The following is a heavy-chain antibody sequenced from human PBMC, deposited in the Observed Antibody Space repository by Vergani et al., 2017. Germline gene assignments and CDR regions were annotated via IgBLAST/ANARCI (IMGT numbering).Heavy chain of an antibody. Sequence: VQLLESGGGLVQPGGSLRLSCAASGFTFSSYGMHWVRQAPGKGLEWVAVIWYDGSNKYYADSVKGRFTISRDNSKNTLYLQMNSLRAEDTAVYYCARSLNDFWSGYSQYYYYGMDVWGQGTTVTVSS. CDR2: IWYDGSNK. J-gene: IGHJ6*02. CDR3: ARSLNDFWSGYSQYYYYGMDV. V-gene: IGHV3-33*01. CDR1: GFTFSSYG. D-gene: IGHD3-3*01.